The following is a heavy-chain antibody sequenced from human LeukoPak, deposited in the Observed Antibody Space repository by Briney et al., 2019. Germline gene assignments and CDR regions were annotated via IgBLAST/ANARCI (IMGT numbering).Heavy chain of an antibody. V-gene: IGHV3-23*01. CDR3: AKDLAYRSGWFLEAFDV. CDR2: ISGSAGST. CDR1: GFTFSNYA. D-gene: IGHD6-19*01. Sequence: GGSVRLSCAASGFTFSNYAMSWVRQAPGKGLEWVSGISGSAGSTYYADSVKGRFSISRDNSKNTVYLQMNRLRAEDTAAYYCAKDLAYRSGWFLEAFDVWGQGTMVTVSS. J-gene: IGHJ3*01.